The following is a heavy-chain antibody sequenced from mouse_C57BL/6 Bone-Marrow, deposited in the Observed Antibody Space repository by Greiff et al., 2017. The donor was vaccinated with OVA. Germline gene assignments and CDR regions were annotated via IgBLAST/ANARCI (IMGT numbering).Heavy chain of an antibody. CDR1: GFSLTSYG. CDR3: ARKGLRYYYAMDY. Sequence: VKLVESGPGLVQPSQSLSITCTVSGFSLTSYGVHWVRQSPGKGLEWLGVIWSGGSTDYNAAFISRLSISKDNSKSQVFFKMNSLQADDTAIYYCARKGLRYYYAMDYWGQGTSVTVSS. V-gene: IGHV2-2*01. CDR2: IWSGGST. J-gene: IGHJ4*01. D-gene: IGHD2-4*01.